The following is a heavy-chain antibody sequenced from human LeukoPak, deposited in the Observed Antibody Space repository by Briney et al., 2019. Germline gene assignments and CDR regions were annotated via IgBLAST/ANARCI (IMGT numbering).Heavy chain of an antibody. V-gene: IGHV3-7*01. D-gene: IGHD2-8*01. CDR1: GFTFSNYW. CDR3: ARGAYCTNGVCHTGYYYMDV. CDR2: IKQDGSEK. J-gene: IGHJ6*03. Sequence: PGGSLRLSCAASGFTFSNYWMTWVRQAPGKGLEWVANIKQDGSEKDYVDSVKGRFTISRDNANNSLYLQMNTLRAEDTAVYYCARGAYCTNGVCHTGYYYMDVWGRGTTVTVSS.